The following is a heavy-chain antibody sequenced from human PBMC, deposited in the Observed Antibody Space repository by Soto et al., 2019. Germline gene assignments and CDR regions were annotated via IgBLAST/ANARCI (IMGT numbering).Heavy chain of an antibody. V-gene: IGHV3-73*02. Sequence: EVQLVESGGGLVQPGGSLKLSCAASGFTLSGSAMHWVRQTPGKGLEWVGHIRSKANSYATAYAASVKGRFTISRDDSNNTAYLQMHSLKIEDTAVSYCTRPRDDILTGYDYWGQGTLVTVSS. CDR3: TRPRDDILTGYDY. D-gene: IGHD3-9*01. J-gene: IGHJ4*02. CDR1: GFTLSGSA. CDR2: IRSKANSYAT.